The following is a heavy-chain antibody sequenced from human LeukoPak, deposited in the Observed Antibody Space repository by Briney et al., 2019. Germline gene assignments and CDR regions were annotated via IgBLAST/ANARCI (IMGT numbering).Heavy chain of an antibody. CDR2: IYYSGTT. CDR1: GGSVSSYY. V-gene: IGHV4-59*02. Sequence: SETLSLTCTVSGGSVSSYYWSWIRQPPGKGLEWIGYIYYSGTTNYNPSLKSRVTISVDTSKNQFSLKLSSVTAADTAVDYCARGVYIAAAQYGYWGQGTLVTVSS. J-gene: IGHJ4*02. D-gene: IGHD6-13*01. CDR3: ARGVYIAAAQYGY.